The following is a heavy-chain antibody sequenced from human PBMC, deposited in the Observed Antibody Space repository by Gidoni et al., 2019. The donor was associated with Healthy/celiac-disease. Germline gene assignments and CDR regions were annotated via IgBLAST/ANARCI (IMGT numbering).Heavy chain of an antibody. CDR2: ISSSSSYI. J-gene: IGHJ4*02. CDR3: ARIHGYCSSTSCYSLRGYYFDY. D-gene: IGHD2-2*02. Sequence: EVQLVESGGGLVKPGGSLRLSCAASGFTFSSYSMHWVRQAPGKGLEWVSSISSSSSYIYYADSVKGRFTISRDNAKNSLYLQMNSLRAEDTAVYYCARIHGYCSSTSCYSLRGYYFDYWGQGTLVTVSS. V-gene: IGHV3-21*01. CDR1: GFTFSSYS.